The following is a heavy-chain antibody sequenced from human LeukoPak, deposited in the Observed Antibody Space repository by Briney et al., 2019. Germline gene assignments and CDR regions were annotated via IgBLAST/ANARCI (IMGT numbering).Heavy chain of an antibody. D-gene: IGHD4-17*01. CDR1: GGSISSYY. V-gene: IGHV4-30-4*01. CDR2: IYYSGST. CDR3: ARSQPDDYGDYVDY. Sequence: SETLSLTCTVSGGSISSYYWSWIRQPPGKGLEWIGYIYYSGSTYYNPSLKSRVTISVDTSKNQFSLKLSSVTAADTAVYYCARSQPDDYGDYVDYWGQGTLVTVSS. J-gene: IGHJ4*02.